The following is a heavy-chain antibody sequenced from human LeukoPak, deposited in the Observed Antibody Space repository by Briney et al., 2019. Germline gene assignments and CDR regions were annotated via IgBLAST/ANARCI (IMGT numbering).Heavy chain of an antibody. J-gene: IGHJ4*02. V-gene: IGHV4-4*09. CDR3: ARRGSGYEFNY. Sequence: SETLSLTCTVSGGSISSYYWSWIRQPPGKGLEWIGYIYTSGSTNYNPSLKSRVTISVDTSKNQFSLKLSSVTAADTAVYYCARRGSGYEFNYWGQGTLVTLSS. CDR2: IYTSGST. D-gene: IGHD5-12*01. CDR1: GGSISSYY.